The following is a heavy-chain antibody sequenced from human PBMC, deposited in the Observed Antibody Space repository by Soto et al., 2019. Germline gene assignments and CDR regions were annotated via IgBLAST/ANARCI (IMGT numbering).Heavy chain of an antibody. Sequence: QVQVVESGGGVVLPGRSLRLSCAASGFTFRTYAMHWVRQAPGKGLEWVAVISHDGSNTDYGDSVKGRFTISRDNSKSTLSLQMNSLRPEDTGVYYCAKDAGSTEYFFASWGQGTLVSVSS. CDR2: ISHDGSNT. J-gene: IGHJ4*02. CDR1: GFTFRTYA. V-gene: IGHV3-30*18. CDR3: AKDAGSTEYFFAS.